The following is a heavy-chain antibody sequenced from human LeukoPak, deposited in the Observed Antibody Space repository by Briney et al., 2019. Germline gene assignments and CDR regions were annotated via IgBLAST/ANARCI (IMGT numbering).Heavy chain of an antibody. V-gene: IGHV5-51*01. CDR3: ARGNYYLDNSKSPIDF. D-gene: IGHD2/OR15-2a*01. CDR1: GYSFTSYW. CDR2: VYPGDSHT. Sequence: GESLKISCKGSGYSFTSYWIGWVRQMPGKGLEWVGIVYPGDSHTRYNPSFQGQVIISVDKSINTAYLQWSSLKASDTAIYYCARGNYYLDNSKSPIDFWGQGTLLTVPS. J-gene: IGHJ4*02.